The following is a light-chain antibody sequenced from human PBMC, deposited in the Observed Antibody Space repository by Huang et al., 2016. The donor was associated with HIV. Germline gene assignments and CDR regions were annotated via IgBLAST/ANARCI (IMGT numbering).Light chain of an antibody. Sequence: DIVMTQSPDSLAVSLGERATLNCRSSQSVFSTSTSKDYLGWFQQKPGQPPKLLLFRASTREAGVPDRFSGSGSGTHFTLTIDNLEAEDAAIYYCLQYYRSPQTFGQGTRVEVK. J-gene: IGKJ1*01. CDR1: QSVFSTSTSKDY. CDR3: LQYYRSPQT. CDR2: RAS. V-gene: IGKV4-1*01.